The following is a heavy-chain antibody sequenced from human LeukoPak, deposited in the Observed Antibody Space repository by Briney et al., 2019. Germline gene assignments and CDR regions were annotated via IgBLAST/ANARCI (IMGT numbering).Heavy chain of an antibody. J-gene: IGHJ4*02. CDR1: GFTFSTYC. CDR3: VRDFRSADY. V-gene: IGHV3-74*01. CDR2: ICPDGTVT. Sequence: GGSLRLSCAASGFTFSTYCMHWVRQAPGKGPMWVSRICPDGTVTNYADSVKARFIISRDNARNTVYLQMNSLRVEDTAVYYCVRDFRSADYWGQGTLVTVSS.